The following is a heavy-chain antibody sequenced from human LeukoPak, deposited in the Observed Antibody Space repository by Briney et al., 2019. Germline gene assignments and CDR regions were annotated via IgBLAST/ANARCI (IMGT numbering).Heavy chain of an antibody. Sequence: SETLSLTCTVSGGSISSYYWSWIRQPPGKGLEWIGEINHSGSTNYNPSLKSRVTISVDTSKNQFSLKLSSVTAADTAVYYCARVTYYDFWSGYFHAFDIWGQGTMVTVSS. CDR2: INHSGST. CDR1: GGSISSYY. V-gene: IGHV4-34*01. J-gene: IGHJ3*02. CDR3: ARVTYYDFWSGYFHAFDI. D-gene: IGHD3-3*01.